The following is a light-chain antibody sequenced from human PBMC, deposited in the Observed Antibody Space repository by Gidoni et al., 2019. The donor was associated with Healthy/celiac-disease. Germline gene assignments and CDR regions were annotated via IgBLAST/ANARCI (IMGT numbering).Light chain of an antibody. CDR1: QSVLYSSNNQNY. J-gene: IGKJ1*01. CDR2: WAS. Sequence: DIVMTQSPDSLAVSLGERATINCKSSQSVLYSSNNQNYLAWYQQKPGQPPKLLIYWASTRESGVPDRFSGRGSGTDFTLTIISLQAEDVAVYYCQQYYSTPTWTFGQGTKVEIK. CDR3: QQYYSTPTWT. V-gene: IGKV4-1*01.